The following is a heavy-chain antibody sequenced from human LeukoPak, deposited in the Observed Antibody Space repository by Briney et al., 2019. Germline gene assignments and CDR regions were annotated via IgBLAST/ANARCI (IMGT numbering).Heavy chain of an antibody. CDR3: ARRGYSSSWPTFDY. CDR1: GGSISSSSYY. J-gene: IGHJ4*02. D-gene: IGHD6-13*01. V-gene: IGHV4-39*01. Sequence: SETLSLTCTVSGGSISSSSYYWGWIRQPPGKGLEWIGSIYYSGSTYYNPSLKSRLTISVDTSKNHFSLKLSSVTAADTAVYYCARRGYSSSWPTFDYWGQGTLVTVSS. CDR2: IYYSGST.